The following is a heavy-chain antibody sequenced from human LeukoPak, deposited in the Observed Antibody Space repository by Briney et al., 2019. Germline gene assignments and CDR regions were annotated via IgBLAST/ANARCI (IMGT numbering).Heavy chain of an antibody. CDR1: GFTFSTYW. D-gene: IGHD2-21*02. CDR2: IHPEGNEK. J-gene: IGHJ4*02. V-gene: IGHV3-7*04. CDR3: ARGDDFSGDY. Sequence: GGSLRLSCTASGFTFSTYWMSWVRQAPGEGLEWVANIHPEGNEKYHVDSVKGRFTISRDNAMNSLYLQMNSLRVEDTAVYYCARGDDFSGDYWGQGTLVTVSS.